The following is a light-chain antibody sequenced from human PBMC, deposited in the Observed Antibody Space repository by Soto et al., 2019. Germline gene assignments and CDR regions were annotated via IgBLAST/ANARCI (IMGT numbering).Light chain of an antibody. V-gene: IGKV3-20*01. CDR3: QQYGSSPPYT. J-gene: IGKJ2*01. CDR2: GAS. CDR1: QSVSSSY. Sequence: EIVLTQSPGTLSLSPGERATLSCRASQSVSSSYLAWYQQKPGQAPRLLIYGASSRATGIPDRFSGSGSGTDFTLSISRLESKDFAVYYCQQYGSSPPYTFGQGTKLEIK.